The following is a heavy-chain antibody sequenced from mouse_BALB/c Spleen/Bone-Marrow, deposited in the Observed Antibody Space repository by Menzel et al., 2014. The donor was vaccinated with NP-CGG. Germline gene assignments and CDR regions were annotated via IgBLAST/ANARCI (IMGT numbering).Heavy chain of an antibody. Sequence: VQLQQSGAELVKPGASVKLSCTASGFNIKDTYMHWVKQRPEQGLEWIGRIDPANGNTKYDPKFQGKATITADTSSNTAYLQLSSLTSDNTAVYYCTTYYYGYYFDYWGQGTTLTVSS. V-gene: IGHV14-3*02. CDR3: TTYYYGYYFDY. D-gene: IGHD1-2*01. CDR2: IDPANGNT. CDR1: GFNIKDTY. J-gene: IGHJ2*01.